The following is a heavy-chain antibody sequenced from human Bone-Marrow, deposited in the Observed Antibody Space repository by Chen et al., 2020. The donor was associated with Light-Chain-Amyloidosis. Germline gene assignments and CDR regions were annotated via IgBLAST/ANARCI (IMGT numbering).Heavy chain of an antibody. CDR3: TRAWRSTSDGRHDAFDI. CDR1: GYSISSGYY. Sequence: QVQLQESGPGLVKPSETLSLTCTVSGYSISSGYYWGWIRQPPGKGLEWIGSIYHSGRTYYNPSLKSRVTMSVDTSKNQFSLKLSSVTAADTAMYFCTRAWRSTSDGRHDAFDIWGQGTMVTVSS. CDR2: IYHSGRT. J-gene: IGHJ3*02. V-gene: IGHV4-38-2*02. D-gene: IGHD2-2*01.